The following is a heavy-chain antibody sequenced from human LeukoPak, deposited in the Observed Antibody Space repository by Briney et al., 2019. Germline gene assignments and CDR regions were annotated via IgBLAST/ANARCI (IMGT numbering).Heavy chain of an antibody. CDR2: TYHSGST. D-gene: IGHD3-22*01. Sequence: SETLSLTCTVSGYSISSGYYWGWIRQPPGKGLEWIGSTYHSGSTYYNPSLKSRVTISVDTSKNQFSLKLSSVTAADTAVYYCARDTIYYDSSGSSPFDYWGQGTLVTVSS. V-gene: IGHV4-38-2*02. CDR1: GYSISSGYY. J-gene: IGHJ4*02. CDR3: ARDTIYYDSSGSSPFDY.